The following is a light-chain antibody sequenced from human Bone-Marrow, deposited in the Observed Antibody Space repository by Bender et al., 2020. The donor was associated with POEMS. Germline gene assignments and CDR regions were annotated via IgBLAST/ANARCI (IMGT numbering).Light chain of an antibody. V-gene: IGLV2-23*02. CDR3: CSYGGGTSLL. Sequence: QSALTQPASVSGSPGQSVTISCTGTSSDVGSYNLVSWYQHHPGKAPKLMIYEVSKRPSGVSNRFSGSKSGNTASLTISGLQSEDEADYYYCSYGGGTSLLFGGGTKLTVL. J-gene: IGLJ2*01. CDR1: SSDVGSYNL. CDR2: EVS.